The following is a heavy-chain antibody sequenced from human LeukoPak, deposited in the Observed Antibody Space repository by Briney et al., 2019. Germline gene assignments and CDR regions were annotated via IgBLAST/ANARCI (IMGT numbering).Heavy chain of an antibody. J-gene: IGHJ6*02. CDR2: IYTSGST. Sequence: SETLSLTCTVSGGSISSYYWSWIRQPPGKGLEWIGYIYTSGSTNYNPSLKSRVTISVDTSKNQFSLKLSSVTAADTAVYYCARVVYYYYYGMDVWGQGTTVTVSS. D-gene: IGHD2-15*01. CDR3: ARVVYYYYYGMDV. V-gene: IGHV4-4*09. CDR1: GGSISSYY.